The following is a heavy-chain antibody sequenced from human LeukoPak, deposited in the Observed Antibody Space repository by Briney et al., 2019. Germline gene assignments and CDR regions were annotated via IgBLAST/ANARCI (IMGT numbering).Heavy chain of an antibody. J-gene: IGHJ4*02. D-gene: IGHD3-22*01. CDR2: ISGSGGST. V-gene: IGHV3-23*01. Sequence: GGSLRLSCAASGFTFSSYAMSWVRQAPGKGLEWVSAISGSGGSTYYADSVKGRFTISRDNAKNSLYLQMNSLRAEDTAVYYCARGHYDSSGYFYWGQGTLVTVSS. CDR3: ARGHYDSSGYFY. CDR1: GFTFSSYA.